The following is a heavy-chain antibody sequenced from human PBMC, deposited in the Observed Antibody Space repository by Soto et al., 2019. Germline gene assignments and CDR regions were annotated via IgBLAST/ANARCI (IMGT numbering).Heavy chain of an antibody. CDR2: IIPIYETV. V-gene: IGHV1-69*01. J-gene: IGHJ5*02. CDR1: EGTFSSYG. D-gene: IGHD2-21*02. CDR3: ARDLLVTATCLAP. Sequence: QVSLVQSGAEVKKAGSSVKVSCKASEGTFSSYGISWVRQAPGQGLEWMGGIIPIYETVTYAQRLQGRLTISADESTSTAYMELSSLRPDDTAVYYCARDLLVTATCLAPWGQGTLVTVSS.